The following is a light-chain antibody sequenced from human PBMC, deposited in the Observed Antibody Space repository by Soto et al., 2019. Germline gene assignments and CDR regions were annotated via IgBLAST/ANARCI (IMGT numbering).Light chain of an antibody. V-gene: IGLV1-40*01. J-gene: IGLJ2*01. CDR1: SSNIGAGYD. CDR3: QSYDSSLSGWV. Sequence: QCVLTQPPSVCGAPGQRVTISCTRSSSNIGAGYDVHWYQQLPGTAPKLLIYGNSNRPSGVPDRFSGSKSGTSASLAITGLQAEDEADYYCQSYDSSLSGWVFGGGTKLTVL. CDR2: GNS.